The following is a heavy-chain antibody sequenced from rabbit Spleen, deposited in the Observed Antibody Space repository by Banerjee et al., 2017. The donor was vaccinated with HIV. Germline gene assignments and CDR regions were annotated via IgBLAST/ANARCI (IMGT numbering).Heavy chain of an antibody. CDR1: GFDFSSDA. CDR2: IYNGDGST. V-gene: IGHV1S47*01. J-gene: IGHJ4*01. CDR3: ARDLAAWNSGSYAFNL. D-gene: IGHD1-1*01. Sequence: EESGGDLVQPEGSMTLTCKVSGFDFSSDAMCWASQAPGKGPEFIACIYNGDGSTYYASWVNGRFTVSKPSSTTVTLRMTSLTGADTATYFCARDLAAWNSGSYAFNLWGQGTLVTVS.